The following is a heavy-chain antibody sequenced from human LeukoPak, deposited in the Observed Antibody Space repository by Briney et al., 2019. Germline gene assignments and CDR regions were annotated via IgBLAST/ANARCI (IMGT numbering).Heavy chain of an antibody. V-gene: IGHV1-46*01. CDR1: GYTFTSYY. CDR2: INPSGGSI. D-gene: IGHD5-24*01. CDR3: ARAVRDGYNYRFDY. Sequence: ASVKVSCKASGYTFTSYYMHWVRQAPGQGLEWMGIINPSGGSISYAQKFQGRVTITADESTSTAYMELSSLRSEDTAVYYCARAVRDGYNYRFDYWGQGTLVTVSS. J-gene: IGHJ4*02.